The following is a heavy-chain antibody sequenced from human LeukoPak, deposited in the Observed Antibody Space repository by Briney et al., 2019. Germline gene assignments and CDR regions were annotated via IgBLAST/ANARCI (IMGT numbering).Heavy chain of an antibody. V-gene: IGHV4-59*01. CDR3: AKVGRGDYVWGSYSFDY. CDR1: GGPISSYY. CDR2: ISNTGST. Sequence: SETLSLTCTVSGGPISSYYWSWIRQPPGKGLEWIGYISNTGSTNYNPSLESRVTISVDTSKNQFSLKLPSVTAADTAVYYCAKVGRGDYVWGSYSFDYWGQGTLVTVSS. D-gene: IGHD3-16*01. J-gene: IGHJ4*02.